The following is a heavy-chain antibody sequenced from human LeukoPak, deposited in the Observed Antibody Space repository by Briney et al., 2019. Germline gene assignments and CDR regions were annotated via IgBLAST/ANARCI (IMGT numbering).Heavy chain of an antibody. D-gene: IGHD6-13*01. CDR2: INHSGST. J-gene: IGHJ4*02. Sequence: PSETLSLTCAVYGGSFSGYYWSWIRQPPGKGLEWIGEINHSGSTNYDPSLKSRVTISVDTSKNQFSLKLSSVTAADTAVYYCARGSSSYDYWGQGTLVTVSS. CDR3: ARGSSSYDY. V-gene: IGHV4-34*01. CDR1: GGSFSGYY.